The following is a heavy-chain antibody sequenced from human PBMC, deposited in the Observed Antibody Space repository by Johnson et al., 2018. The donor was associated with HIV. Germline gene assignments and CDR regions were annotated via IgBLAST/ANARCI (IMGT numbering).Heavy chain of an antibody. V-gene: IGHV3-NL1*01. CDR2: IDWNGGST. D-gene: IGHD2-8*01. CDR1: GLTFSSYG. CDR3: ARVMQADAFDI. J-gene: IGHJ3*02. Sequence: QVQLVESGGGLIQPGGSLRLSCAASGLTFSSYGMHWVRQGPGKGLEWVSGIDWNGGSTGYADSVKGRFTISRDNSKNTLYLQMDSLRAEDTAVYYCARVMQADAFDIWGQGTMVTVSS.